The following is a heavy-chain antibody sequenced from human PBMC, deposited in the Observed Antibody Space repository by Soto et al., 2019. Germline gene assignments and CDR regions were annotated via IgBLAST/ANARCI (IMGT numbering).Heavy chain of an antibody. D-gene: IGHD6-19*01. Sequence: QLQLQESGPGLVKPSETLSLTCTVSGGSISSSSYYWGWIRQPPGKGLEWIGSIYYSGRTYYNPSLKSRVAISVDTSKTQFSLKLSSVTAADTAVYYCARLFLGSGWANFDYWGQGTLVTVSS. CDR3: ARLFLGSGWANFDY. CDR1: GGSISSSSYY. V-gene: IGHV4-39*01. J-gene: IGHJ4*02. CDR2: IYYSGRT.